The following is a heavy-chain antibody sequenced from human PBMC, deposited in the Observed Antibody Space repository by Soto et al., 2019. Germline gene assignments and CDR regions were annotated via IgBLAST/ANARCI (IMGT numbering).Heavy chain of an antibody. D-gene: IGHD6-13*01. V-gene: IGHV3-15*07. J-gene: IGHJ6*02. CDR1: GFTFSNAW. CDR3: TTDSNSIAAAGTSRRLYYYGMDV. CDR2: IKSKTDGGTT. Sequence: GGSLRLSCAASGFTFSNAWMNWVRQAPGKGLEWVGRIKSKTDGGTTDYAAPVKGRSTISRDDSKNTLYLQMNSLKTEDTAVYYCTTDSNSIAAAGTSRRLYYYGMDVWGQGTTVTVSS.